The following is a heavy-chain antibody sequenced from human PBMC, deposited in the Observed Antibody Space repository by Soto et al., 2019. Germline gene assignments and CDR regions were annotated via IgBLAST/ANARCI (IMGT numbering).Heavy chain of an antibody. Sequence: PGGSLRLSCAASGFPFSSYAMIWVRQATGKGLDWVSAIIGSGGSEYYSASVKGRFTISKXNSKNTLYLQMNSVGPDNTAVYNGAKDSFAWEHITMIVVVKGPNDAFDICVQGTMVTV. V-gene: IGHV3-23*01. CDR3: AKDSFAWEHITMIVVVKGPNDAFDI. CDR1: GFPFSSYA. J-gene: IGHJ3*02. D-gene: IGHD3-22*01. CDR2: IIGSGGSE.